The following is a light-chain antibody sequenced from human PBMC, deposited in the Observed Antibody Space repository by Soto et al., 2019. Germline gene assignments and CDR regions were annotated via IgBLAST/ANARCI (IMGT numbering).Light chain of an antibody. Sequence: QSALTQPRSVSGSPGQLVTISCTGTSSDVGGYNYVSWYQHHPGKAPKSMIYDVSKRPSGVPDRFSGSKSGNTASLTISGLQAEDEADYYCRSYAGSYTWVFGGGTKVTVL. CDR1: SSDVGGYNY. CDR3: RSYAGSYTWV. V-gene: IGLV2-11*01. J-gene: IGLJ3*02. CDR2: DVS.